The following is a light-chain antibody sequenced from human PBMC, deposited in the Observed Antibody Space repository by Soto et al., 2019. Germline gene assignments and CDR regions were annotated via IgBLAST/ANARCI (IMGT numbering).Light chain of an antibody. V-gene: IGKV1-39*01. J-gene: IGKJ4*01. CDR1: QSISRN. CDR2: AAS. Sequence: DIQMTQSPSSLSASVGERVTITCRASQSISRNLNWYQEKSGKAPKLLMYAASSLQSGVPSRFSGSGSGTDFTLSISSLQPEDFATYYCQQSHSNPLTFGGGTKVEIK. CDR3: QQSHSNPLT.